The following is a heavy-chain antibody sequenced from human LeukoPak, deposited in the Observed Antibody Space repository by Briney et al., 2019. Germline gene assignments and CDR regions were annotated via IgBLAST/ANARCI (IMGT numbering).Heavy chain of an antibody. Sequence: GGSLRLSCAASGFTFSSYSMNWVRQAPGKGLEWVSSISSSSGYIYYADSVKGRFTISRDNAKNSLYLQMNSLRAEDTAVYYCARDESAAAGTGALDYWGQGTLVTVSS. V-gene: IGHV3-21*01. CDR1: GFTFSSYS. D-gene: IGHD6-13*01. CDR3: ARDESAAAGTGALDY. J-gene: IGHJ4*02. CDR2: ISSSSGYI.